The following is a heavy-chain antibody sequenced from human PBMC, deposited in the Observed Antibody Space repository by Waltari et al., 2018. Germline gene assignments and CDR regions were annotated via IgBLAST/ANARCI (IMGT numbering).Heavy chain of an antibody. CDR3: ASSPTGLRYYYYYMGV. J-gene: IGHJ6*03. CDR1: GGSISSYY. Sequence: QVQLQESGPGLVKPSETLSLTCTVSGGSISSYYWSWIRQPPGKGLEWIGYIYYSGNTNYTPSLKGRVTISVDTSKNQFSLKLSSVTAADTAVYYCASSPTGLRYYYYYMGVWGKGTTVTVSS. D-gene: IGHD3-10*01. CDR2: IYYSGNT. V-gene: IGHV4-59*01.